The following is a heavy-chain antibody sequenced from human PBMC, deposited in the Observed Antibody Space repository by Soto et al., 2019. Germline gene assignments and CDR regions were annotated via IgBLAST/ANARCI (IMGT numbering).Heavy chain of an antibody. CDR1: GYTLTRHY. Sequence: APVKVSRKASGYTLTRHYMHWVRQAPGQGLEWMGIINPSGGSTSYAQKFQGRVTMTRDTSTSTVYMELSSLRSEDTAVYYCARDITIFGVASYGMDVWGQGTTVTVSS. J-gene: IGHJ6*02. CDR2: INPSGGST. V-gene: IGHV1-46*01. D-gene: IGHD3-3*01. CDR3: ARDITIFGVASYGMDV.